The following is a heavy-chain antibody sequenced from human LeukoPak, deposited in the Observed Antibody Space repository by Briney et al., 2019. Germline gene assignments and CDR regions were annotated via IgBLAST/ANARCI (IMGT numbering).Heavy chain of an antibody. CDR3: ARGSSGSYYTLFDY. CDR2: ITSSSTYI. V-gene: IGHV3-21*01. D-gene: IGHD1-26*01. Sequence: GGSLRLSCAASGFTFGSYSMNWVRQAPGKGLEWVSSITSSSTYIYYADPVKGRFTISRDNAKNSLYLQMDSLRGENTAVYYCARGSSGSYYTLFDYWGQGTLVTVSS. J-gene: IGHJ4*02. CDR1: GFTFGSYS.